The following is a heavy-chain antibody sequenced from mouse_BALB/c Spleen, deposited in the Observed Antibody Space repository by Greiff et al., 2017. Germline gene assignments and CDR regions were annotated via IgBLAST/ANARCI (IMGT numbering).Heavy chain of an antibody. CDR3: ARGGDGSSFDY. V-gene: IGHV5-6-5*01. Sequence: DVMLVESGGGLVKPGGSLKLSCAASGFTFSSYAMSWVRQTPEKRLEWVASISSGGSTYYPDSVKGRFTISRDNARNILYLQMSSLRSEDTAMYYCARGGDGSSFDYWGQGTTLTVSS. J-gene: IGHJ2*01. CDR2: ISSGGST. CDR1: GFTFSSYA. D-gene: IGHD1-1*01.